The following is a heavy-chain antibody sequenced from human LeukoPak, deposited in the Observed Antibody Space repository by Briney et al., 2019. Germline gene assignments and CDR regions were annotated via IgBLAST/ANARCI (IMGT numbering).Heavy chain of an antibody. J-gene: IGHJ1*01. Sequence: SETLSLTCTVSGGSISSGDYYWSWIRQPPGKGLEWIGYIYYSGSTNYNPSLKSRVTISVDKSKNQFSLKLSSVTAADTAVYYCARHLAGPLILQHWGQGTLVTVSS. V-gene: IGHV4-30-4*01. D-gene: IGHD6-19*01. CDR2: IYYSGST. CDR3: ARHLAGPLILQH. CDR1: GGSISSGDYY.